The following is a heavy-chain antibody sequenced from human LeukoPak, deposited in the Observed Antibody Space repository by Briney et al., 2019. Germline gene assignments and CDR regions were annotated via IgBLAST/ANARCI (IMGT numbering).Heavy chain of an antibody. Sequence: GGTLRLSCAVSGFTFSTYAMHWVRQAPGKGLESVAVICHDGSNKYYADSVKGRFTNSRDNSKNTLFLQMASLRAEDTAVYYCARAQYWSGGSCYRLGDYWGQGTLVSVSS. J-gene: IGHJ4*02. V-gene: IGHV3-33*01. CDR1: GFTFSTYA. CDR2: ICHDGSNK. D-gene: IGHD2-15*01. CDR3: ARAQYWSGGSCYRLGDY.